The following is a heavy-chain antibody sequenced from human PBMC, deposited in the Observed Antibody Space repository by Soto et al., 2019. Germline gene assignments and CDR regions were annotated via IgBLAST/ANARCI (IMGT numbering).Heavy chain of an antibody. CDR1: GFTVSSYY. CDR2: VYSTGST. J-gene: IGHJ4*02. V-gene: IGHV3-53*01. CDR3: AREGMGFGY. Sequence: QSGGSLRLSCAASGFTVSSYYMSWVRQAPGKGLEWVSVVYSTGSTYYADSVKGRFTIPRDISKNMIYLQMDSLRAEDTAVYYCAREGMGFGYWGQGTLVTVSS. D-gene: IGHD1-26*01.